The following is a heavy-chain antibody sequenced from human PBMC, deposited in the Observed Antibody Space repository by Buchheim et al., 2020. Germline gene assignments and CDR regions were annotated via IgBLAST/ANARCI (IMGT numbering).Heavy chain of an antibody. D-gene: IGHD3-9*01. CDR3: AGQYYDVLTGLRGGMDV. Sequence: QVQLVESGGGAVQPGRSLRLSCGASGFTFSSYAMHWVRQAPGKGLEWVAVISYDGSNEYYADSVKGRFTISRDNSKNTVYLQMNSLRAEDTAVYYCAGQYYDVLTGLRGGMDVWGQGTT. V-gene: IGHV3-30*04. CDR1: GFTFSSYA. CDR2: ISYDGSNE. J-gene: IGHJ6*02.